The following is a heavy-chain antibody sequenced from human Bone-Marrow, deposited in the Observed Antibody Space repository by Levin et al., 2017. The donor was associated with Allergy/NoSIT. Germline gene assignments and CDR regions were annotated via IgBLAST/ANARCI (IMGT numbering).Heavy chain of an antibody. Sequence: TSETLSLTCAVSGGSISSTNWWSWVRQPPGKELEWIGEIYYDGSTHYNPSLKSRVTLSMDKSKNQFSLNLNSLTAADTAVYYCAARDSTIPGPPFDPWGQGTLVIVSS. CDR2: IYYDGST. CDR1: GGSISSTNW. D-gene: IGHD5/OR15-5a*01. V-gene: IGHV4-4*02. J-gene: IGHJ5*02. CDR3: AARDSTIPGPPFDP.